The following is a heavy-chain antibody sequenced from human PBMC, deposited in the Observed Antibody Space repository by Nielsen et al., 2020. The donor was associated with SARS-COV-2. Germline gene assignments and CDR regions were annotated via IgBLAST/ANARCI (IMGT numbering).Heavy chain of an antibody. CDR2: INHRGST. D-gene: IGHD3-22*01. CDR3: AKYDTHSD. J-gene: IGHJ4*02. Sequence: SETLSLTCAVYGGAFSGYSWSWIRQPPGKGLEWIGEINHRGSTNYNPSLKSRVSISIDTSKNQFSLNLMSVTAADSAIYFCAKYDTHSDWGQGTLVTVSS. CDR1: GGAFSGYS. V-gene: IGHV4-34*01.